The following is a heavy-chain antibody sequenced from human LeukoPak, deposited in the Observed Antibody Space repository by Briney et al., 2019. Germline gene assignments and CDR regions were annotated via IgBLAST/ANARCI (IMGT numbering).Heavy chain of an antibody. CDR3: ADIAVAGLNAFDI. V-gene: IGHV1-2*02. J-gene: IGHJ3*02. D-gene: IGHD6-19*01. CDR2: INPNSGGT. CDR1: AYTFTGYY. Sequence: ASVKVSCKASAYTFTGYYMHWVRQAPGQGLEWMGWINPNSGGTNYAQKFQGRVTMTRDTSISTAYMELSRLRSDDTAVYYCADIAVAGLNAFDIWGQGTMVTVSS.